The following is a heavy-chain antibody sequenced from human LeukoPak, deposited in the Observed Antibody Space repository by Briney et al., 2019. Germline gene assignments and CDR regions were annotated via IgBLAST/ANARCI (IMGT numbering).Heavy chain of an antibody. Sequence: PSETLSLTCTVSGGSISSYYWSWIRQPPGKGLEWIGYIYYSGSTNYNPSLKSRVTISVDTSKNQFSLKLSSVTAADTAVYYCARLDLHLPFDPWGQGTLVTVSS. V-gene: IGHV4-59*08. CDR1: GGSISSYY. CDR3: ARLDLHLPFDP. CDR2: IYYSGST. D-gene: IGHD3/OR15-3a*01. J-gene: IGHJ5*02.